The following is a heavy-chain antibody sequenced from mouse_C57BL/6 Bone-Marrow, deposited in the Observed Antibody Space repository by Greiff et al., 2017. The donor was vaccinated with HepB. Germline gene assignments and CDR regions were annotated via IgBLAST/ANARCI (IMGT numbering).Heavy chain of an antibody. CDR1: GFTFSDYY. V-gene: IGHV5-16*01. CDR3: ARGGTYYGSSHWYFDV. CDR2: INYDGSST. D-gene: IGHD1-1*01. J-gene: IGHJ1*03. Sequence: EVHLVESEGGLVQPGSSMKLSCTASGFTFSDYYMAWVRQVPEKGLEWVANINYDGSSTYYLDSLKSRFIISRDNAKNILYLQMSSLKSEDTATYYCARGGTYYGSSHWYFDVWGTGTTVTVSS.